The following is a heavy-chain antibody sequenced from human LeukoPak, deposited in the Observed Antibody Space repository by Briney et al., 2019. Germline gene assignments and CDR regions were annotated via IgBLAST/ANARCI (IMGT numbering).Heavy chain of an antibody. V-gene: IGHV4-34*01. D-gene: IGHD3-10*01. CDR3: ARGRVTMVRGGIGY. CDR1: GGSFSDYY. Sequence: SETLSLTCAVHGGSFSDYYWSWIRQPPGKGLEWIGEIRHSGSTNYNPSLKSRVTISVDTSKNQFSLKLSSVTAADTAVYYCARGRVTMVRGGIGYWGQGTLVTVSS. CDR2: IRHSGST. J-gene: IGHJ4*02.